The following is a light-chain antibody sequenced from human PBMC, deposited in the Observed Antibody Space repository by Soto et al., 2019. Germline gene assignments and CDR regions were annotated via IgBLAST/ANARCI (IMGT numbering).Light chain of an antibody. Sequence: DIQMTQSPSSLSTSVGDRVTITCRASQYINNYLNWYQQKPGKAPKLLIFAASNLQSGVPSRFSGSGSGTEFTLTISSLQPEDVATYYCQQSYSTPPYTFGQGTKLDMK. CDR3: QQSYSTPPYT. J-gene: IGKJ2*01. V-gene: IGKV1-39*01. CDR1: QYINNY. CDR2: AAS.